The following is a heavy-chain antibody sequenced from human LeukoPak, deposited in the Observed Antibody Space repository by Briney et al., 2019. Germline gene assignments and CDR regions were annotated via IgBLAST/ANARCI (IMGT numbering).Heavy chain of an antibody. CDR2: ISSSGSTI. J-gene: IGHJ4*02. Sequence: GGSLRLSCAASGFTFSDYYMSWIRQAPGKGLEWVSYISSSGSTIYYADSVKGRFTISRDNAKNSLYLQMNGLRAEDTAVYYCARDLGYGGNIGWGFDYWGQGTLVTVSS. CDR3: ARDLGYGGNIGWGFDY. CDR1: GFTFSDYY. D-gene: IGHD4-23*01. V-gene: IGHV3-11*04.